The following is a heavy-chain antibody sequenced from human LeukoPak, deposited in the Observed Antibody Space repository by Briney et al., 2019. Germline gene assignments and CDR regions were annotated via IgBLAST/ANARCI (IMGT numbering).Heavy chain of an antibody. Sequence: SVKVSCKASGGTFSSYAISLVRQAPGQGLEWMGRIIPIFGTANYAQKFQGRVTITTDESTSTAYMELSSLRSEDTAVYYCAREEYYYGSGSYLSFYFDYWGQGTLVTVSS. CDR1: GGTFSSYA. CDR2: IIPIFGTA. D-gene: IGHD3-10*01. V-gene: IGHV1-69*05. J-gene: IGHJ4*02. CDR3: AREEYYYGSGSYLSFYFDY.